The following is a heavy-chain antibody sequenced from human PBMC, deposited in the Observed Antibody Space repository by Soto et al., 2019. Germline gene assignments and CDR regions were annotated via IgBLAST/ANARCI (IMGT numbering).Heavy chain of an antibody. D-gene: IGHD6-6*01. Sequence: EVLSEESGGAVVQSGGSLRVSCVASGFTFDEYTMHWVRQAPGKGLEWISLISWDGGTTYYADSVKGRFTISRDTGKNSLYLQMDSLKAEDTALYYCTKVKKKYRTTSGVDFGSWGQGTLVTVSS. CDR1: GFTFDEYT. V-gene: IGHV3-43*01. CDR2: ISWDGGTT. CDR3: TKVKKKYRTTSGVDFGS. J-gene: IGHJ4*02.